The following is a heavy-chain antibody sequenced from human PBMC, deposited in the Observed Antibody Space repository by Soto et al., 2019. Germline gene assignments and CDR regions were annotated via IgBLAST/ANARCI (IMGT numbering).Heavy chain of an antibody. D-gene: IGHD4-17*01. CDR1: GGSISSYY. CDR3: AYGDSRGPFDS. Sequence: QVQLQESGPGLVRPSETLSLTCTVSGGSISSYYWSWIRQPPGKGLEWIGYIYNSGSTNYNPSLKSRVTISVDTSKNQFSLKLSSVTAADTAVYYCAYGDSRGPFDSWGQGTLVTVSS. V-gene: IGHV4-59*01. J-gene: IGHJ4*02. CDR2: IYNSGST.